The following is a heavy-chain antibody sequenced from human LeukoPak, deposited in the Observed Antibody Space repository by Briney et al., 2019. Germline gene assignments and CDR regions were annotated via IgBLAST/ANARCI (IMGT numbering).Heavy chain of an antibody. CDR2: INHSGST. CDR3: ARGPTMVRLNY. D-gene: IGHD3-10*01. V-gene: IGHV4-39*07. J-gene: IGHJ4*02. CDR1: GGSVSSGSYY. Sequence: PSETLSLTCTVSGGSVSSGSYYWSWIRQPPGKGLEWIGEINHSGSTNYNPSLKSRVTISVDTSKNQFSLKLSSVTAADTAVYYCARGPTMVRLNYWGQGTLVTVSS.